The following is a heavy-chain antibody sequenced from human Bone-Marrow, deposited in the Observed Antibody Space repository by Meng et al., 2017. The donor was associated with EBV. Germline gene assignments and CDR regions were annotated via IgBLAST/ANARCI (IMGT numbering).Heavy chain of an antibody. D-gene: IGHD5-24*01. V-gene: IGHV4-4*02. J-gene: IGHJ4*02. CDR3: ARGNAYNVPSFDY. Sequence: QGQLRESGPGLVKPSGTLSLTCAVSGASISGSNWWSWVRQPPGKGLEWIGEIWHGGNTNYNPSLKSRVTISVDKSGNQFSLNLNSVTAADTAVYYCARGNAYNVPSFDYWGQGTLVTVSS. CDR1: GASISGSNW. CDR2: IWHGGNT.